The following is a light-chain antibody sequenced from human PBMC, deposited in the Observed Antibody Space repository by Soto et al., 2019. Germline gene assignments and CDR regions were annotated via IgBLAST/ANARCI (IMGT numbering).Light chain of an antibody. Sequence: QSVLTQPPSASGTPGQRVTISCSGSSSNIGSNTVKWYQQLPGTAPKLLIYSSDQRPSGVPDRFSDSKSGTSASLAISGLQSEDEADYYCAAWDDSLNGPVFGGGTQLTVL. CDR2: SSD. V-gene: IGLV1-44*01. J-gene: IGLJ2*01. CDR3: AAWDDSLNGPV. CDR1: SSNIGSNT.